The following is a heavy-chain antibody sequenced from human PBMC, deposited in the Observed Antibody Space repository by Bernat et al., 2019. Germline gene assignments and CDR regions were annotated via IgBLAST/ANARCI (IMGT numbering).Heavy chain of an antibody. D-gene: IGHD3-10*01. V-gene: IGHV3-48*01. CDR3: TRDDGRVRGVIGLDY. CDR1: GFSFRSYS. Sequence: EVQLVESGGGLVQPGGSLRLSCAASGFSFRSYSMNWVRQAPGKGLEWISYISSSSSPIYYTDSVKGQFTISRDNAKNSLYLQMNSLRGEDTAVYYCTRDDGRVRGVIGLDYWGQGALVTVSS. CDR2: ISSSSSPI. J-gene: IGHJ4*02.